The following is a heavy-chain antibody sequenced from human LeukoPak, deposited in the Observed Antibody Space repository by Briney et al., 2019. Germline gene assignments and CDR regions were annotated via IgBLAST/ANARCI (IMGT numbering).Heavy chain of an antibody. J-gene: IGHJ4*02. Sequence: PSETLSLTCTVSGGSISSGGYYWSWIRQHPGKGLEWIGYIYYSGSTYYNPSLKSRVTISVDTSKNQFSLKLSSVTAEDTAVYYCAKDADAVLAPDYWGQGTLVTVSS. CDR3: AKDADAVLAPDY. V-gene: IGHV4-31*03. CDR2: IYYSGST. CDR1: GGSISSGGYY. D-gene: IGHD3-3*02.